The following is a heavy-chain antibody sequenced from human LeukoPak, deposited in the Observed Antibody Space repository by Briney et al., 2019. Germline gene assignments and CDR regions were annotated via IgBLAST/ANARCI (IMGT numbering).Heavy chain of an antibody. Sequence: GGSLRLSCAASGFTFSSYGMHWVRQAPGKGLEWVAFIRYDGSNKYYADSVKGRFTISRDNSKNTLYLQMNSLRAEDTAVYYCAKDLGYSSSSYFDYWGQGTLVTVSS. D-gene: IGHD6-13*01. CDR2: IRYDGSNK. J-gene: IGHJ4*02. V-gene: IGHV3-30*02. CDR3: AKDLGYSSSSYFDY. CDR1: GFTFSSYG.